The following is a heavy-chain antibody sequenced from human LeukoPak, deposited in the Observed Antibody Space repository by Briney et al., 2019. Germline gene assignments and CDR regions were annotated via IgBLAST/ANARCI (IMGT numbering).Heavy chain of an antibody. CDR1: WFTVSSNS. CDR2: FYSGDNS. V-gene: IGHV3-53*01. CDR3: ARAQVALDYGDYVHFQS. Sequence: PGGSLKLPFAASWFTVSSNSLNWVRQAPGKGLEWGPVFYSGDNSYYAESVEGRFTISRDSSKNTLYLQMNSLRAEDTAVYYCARAQVALDYGDYVHFQSWGQGTLVTVSS. D-gene: IGHD4-17*01. J-gene: IGHJ1*01.